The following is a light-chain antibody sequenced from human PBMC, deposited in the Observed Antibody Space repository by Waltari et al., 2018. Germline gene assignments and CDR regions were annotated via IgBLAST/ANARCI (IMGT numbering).Light chain of an antibody. CDR1: QNIGTY. J-gene: IGKJ3*01. V-gene: IGKV3-11*01. Sequence: ETVLTQSPATLSLSPGERATLSCRASQNIGTYLTWFQQRPGQAPRLLIHDASNRATGIPARFSGSGSGTDFTLTISSLEPEDFAVYYCQHRSNWPPEFTFGPGTKVYIK. CDR2: DAS. CDR3: QHRSNWPPEFT.